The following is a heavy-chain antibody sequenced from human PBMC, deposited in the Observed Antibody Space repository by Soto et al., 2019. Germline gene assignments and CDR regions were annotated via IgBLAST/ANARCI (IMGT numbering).Heavy chain of an antibody. V-gene: IGHV3-21*01. J-gene: IGHJ5*01. CDR2: ISSRSDSI. Sequence: GGSLRLSCAASGFIFTSYSMVWVRQAPGKGLEWVSSISSRSDSIYYADSVKGRFTISRDNAQNSLYLQMNSLTSEDTAVYYCARDPSEGRVGNWFESWGQGTLVTVSS. D-gene: IGHD2-2*01. CDR1: GFIFTSYS. CDR3: ARDPSEGRVGNWFES.